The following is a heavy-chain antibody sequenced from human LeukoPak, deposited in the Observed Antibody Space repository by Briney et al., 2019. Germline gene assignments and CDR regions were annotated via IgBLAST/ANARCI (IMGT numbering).Heavy chain of an antibody. CDR2: ISDTGTSTTPTI. D-gene: IGHD3-22*01. V-gene: IGHV3-11*01. CDR1: GFIFSDYY. CDR3: ARVPFHFDPSRSYYHFDY. Sequence: GGSLRLSCAASGFIFSDYYMTWIRQGPRQGPGKGLQWISSISDTGTSTTPTIYYSDSVKGRFTVSRDNAKNSLYLQMNSLRAEDTAMYYCARVPFHFDPSRSYYHFDYWGPGTLVAVSS. J-gene: IGHJ4*02.